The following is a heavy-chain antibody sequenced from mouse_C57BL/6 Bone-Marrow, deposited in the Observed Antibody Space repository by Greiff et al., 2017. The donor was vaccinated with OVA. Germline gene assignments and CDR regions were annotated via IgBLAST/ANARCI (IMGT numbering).Heavy chain of an antibody. CDR1: GYTFTSYD. CDR2: IYPRDGST. V-gene: IGHV1-85*01. J-gene: IGHJ3*01. D-gene: IGHD1-1*01. Sequence: QVHVKQSGPELVKPGASVKLSCKASGYTFTSYDINWVKQRPGQGLEWIGWIYPRDGSTKYNEKFKGKATLTVDTSSSTAYMELHSLTSEDSAVYFCARSGYYGSRTGFAYWGQGTLVTVSA. CDR3: ARSGYYGSRTGFAY.